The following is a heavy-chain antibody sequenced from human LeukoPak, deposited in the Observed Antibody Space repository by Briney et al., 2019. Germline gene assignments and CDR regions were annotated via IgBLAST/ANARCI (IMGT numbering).Heavy chain of an antibody. J-gene: IGHJ4*02. D-gene: IGHD2-21*02. V-gene: IGHV4-34*01. CDR3: ARGHPLLDY. CDR1: GGTFSGYY. Sequence: PSETLSLTCAVSGGTFSGYYWTWVRQPPGKGLEWIGEINHSGGTNYNASLTSRITISIDTSKNQFSLKLSSVTAADTAVYYCARGHPLLDYWGQGTLVTVSS. CDR2: INHSGGT.